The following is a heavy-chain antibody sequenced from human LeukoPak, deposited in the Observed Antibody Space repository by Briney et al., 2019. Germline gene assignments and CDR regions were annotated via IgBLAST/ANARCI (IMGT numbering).Heavy chain of an antibody. Sequence: SETLSLTCIVSGGSISSYYWSWIRQPPGKGLEWIGYIYHRGSTNYNPSLKSRVTISIDTSKNQFSLKVSSVTAADTAVYYCVRHCYASGSDPLCYFDYWGQGTLVTVSS. V-gene: IGHV4-59*08. CDR3: VRHCYASGSDPLCYFDY. CDR1: GGSISSYY. CDR2: IYHRGST. J-gene: IGHJ4*02. D-gene: IGHD3-10*01.